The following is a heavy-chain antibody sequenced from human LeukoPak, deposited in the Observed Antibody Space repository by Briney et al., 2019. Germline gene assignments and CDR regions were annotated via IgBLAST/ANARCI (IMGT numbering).Heavy chain of an antibody. J-gene: IGHJ4*02. CDR2: VYHTGNT. V-gene: IGHV4-59*08. CDR3: ARHPFSNPLDF. Sequence: PSETLSLTCTVSGASITSSYWSWIRQPPGKGLEWIGYVYHTGNTDYNPSLRSRVTISLDTSKSHFTLSLSSATAADTAVYFCARHPFSNPLDFWGRGTLVTVSS. CDR1: GASITSSY. D-gene: IGHD2/OR15-2a*01.